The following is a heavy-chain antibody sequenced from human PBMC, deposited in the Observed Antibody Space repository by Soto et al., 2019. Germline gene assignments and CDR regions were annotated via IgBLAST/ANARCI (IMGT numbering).Heavy chain of an antibody. Sequence: EVQLVESGGDLVQPGGSLKLSCAASGFALSRYWMHWVRQAPGKGLVWVSRIDPDGNTINYADSVRGRSTISRDNAKNTIYREMNSLRAEDTAIYYCSRDLSGRDDYWGQGTLVSVSS. J-gene: IGHJ4*02. CDR3: SRDLSGRDDY. CDR1: GFALSRYW. V-gene: IGHV3-74*01. D-gene: IGHD6-19*01. CDR2: IDPDGNTI.